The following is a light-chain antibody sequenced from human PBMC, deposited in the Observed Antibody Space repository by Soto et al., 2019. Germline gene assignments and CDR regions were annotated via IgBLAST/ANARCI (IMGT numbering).Light chain of an antibody. CDR2: KAS. Sequence: DIQMTQSPSTLSASVGDRVTITCRASQSISSWLAWYQQKPGKAPKLLIYKASTLESGVPSMFSGSESRTEFTLTINSLQPDYFATYYCQQYSSWWTFGQGTKVEIK. J-gene: IGKJ1*01. CDR1: QSISSW. CDR3: QQYSSWWT. V-gene: IGKV1-5*03.